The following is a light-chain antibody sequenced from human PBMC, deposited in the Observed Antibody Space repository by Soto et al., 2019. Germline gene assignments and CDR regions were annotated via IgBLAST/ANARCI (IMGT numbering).Light chain of an antibody. CDR1: QHVRSNY. CDR3: HHDGSSRT. J-gene: IGKJ1*01. V-gene: IGKV3-20*01. CDR2: GAS. Sequence: EIVLTQSPGNLSLSPGQRATLSCRASQHVRSNYLAWYPHKPGRAPRLLIYGASNRATGIPDRFSGSESGADFTLTINSLEPEDFAVYFCHHDGSSRTFGQGTMVEIK.